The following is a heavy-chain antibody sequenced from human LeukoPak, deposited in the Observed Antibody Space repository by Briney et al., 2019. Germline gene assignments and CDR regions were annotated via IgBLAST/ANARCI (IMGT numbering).Heavy chain of an antibody. V-gene: IGHV4-59*01. Sequence: SETLSLTCTVSGVSISSYYWSWIRQPPGKGLEWIGYIYYSGSTNYNPSLKSRVTISLDTSKNQFSLKLRSVTAADTAVYYCAREGGSSSWYDYWGQGTLVTVSS. CDR2: IYYSGST. CDR1: GVSISSYY. J-gene: IGHJ4*02. CDR3: AREGGSSSWYDY. D-gene: IGHD6-13*01.